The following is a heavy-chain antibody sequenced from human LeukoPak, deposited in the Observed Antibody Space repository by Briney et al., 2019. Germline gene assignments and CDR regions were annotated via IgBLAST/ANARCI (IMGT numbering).Heavy chain of an antibody. J-gene: IGHJ4*02. CDR2: INRDGSEK. V-gene: IGHV3-7*01. CDR1: GFTFSTYW. CDR3: ARDRVNYFDY. D-gene: IGHD3-10*01. Sequence: GGSLRLSCAASGFTFSTYWMSWVRQAPGKGLEWVANINRDGSEKSYVDSVKGRFTISRDNAKKSLYLQMNSLRAEDTAVYYCARDRVNYFDYWGQGTLVTVSS.